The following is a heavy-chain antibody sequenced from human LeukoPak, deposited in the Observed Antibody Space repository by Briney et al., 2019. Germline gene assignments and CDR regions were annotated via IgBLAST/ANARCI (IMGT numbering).Heavy chain of an antibody. CDR3: ARDVSLSTRCYAPFDY. CDR1: GFTFSSYS. Sequence: GGSLRLSCAASGFTFSSYSMNWVRQAPGKGLEWVSYISSNSSTIYYADSVKGRFTISRDNAKNSLYLQMNSLRAEDTAVYYCARDVSLSTRCYAPFDYRGQGTLVTVSS. CDR2: ISSNSSTI. D-gene: IGHD2-2*01. J-gene: IGHJ4*02. V-gene: IGHV3-48*04.